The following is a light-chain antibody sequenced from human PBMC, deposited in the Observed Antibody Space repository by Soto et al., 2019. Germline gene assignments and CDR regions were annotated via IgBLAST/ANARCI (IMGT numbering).Light chain of an antibody. CDR3: QQYSTCPLT. CDR2: DAS. V-gene: IGKV1-5*01. CDR1: QSITTF. J-gene: IGKJ4*01. Sequence: DIQMTQSPSTLSASIGDRVTITCRASQSITTFLAWYQQKPGKAPQILIYDASKLEPGVPSRLSGGGSGTEFTLTISSLQPDDFATYYCQQYSTCPLTFGGGTKVDIK.